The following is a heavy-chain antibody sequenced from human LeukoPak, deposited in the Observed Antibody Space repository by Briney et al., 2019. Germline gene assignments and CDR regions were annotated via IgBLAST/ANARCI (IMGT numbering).Heavy chain of an antibody. J-gene: IGHJ6*03. CDR2: ISFDGVNT. V-gene: IGHV3-30*04. D-gene: IGHD2-2*01. CDR1: GFTFSTYA. CDR3: ARGQGYESYYYMDV. Sequence: GGSLRLSCAASGFTFSTYAIHWVRQAPGKGLEWVAVISFDGVNTFYADSVKGRFTISRDNSNNIVYLQMNNLRPEDTAVFYCARGQGYESYYYMDVWGKGTTVTISS.